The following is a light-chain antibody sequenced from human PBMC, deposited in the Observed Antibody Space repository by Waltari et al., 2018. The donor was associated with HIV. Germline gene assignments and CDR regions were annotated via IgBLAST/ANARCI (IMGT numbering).Light chain of an antibody. CDR1: QTINNH. J-gene: IGKJ1*01. CDR3: QHSRA. Sequence: DIQMTQSPSSVSASVGDRVTITCRASQTINNHLNWYQQRPGKAPKLLIYAASSLQNGAPSRFSGSGSGTDFTLTISSPQPEDFTTFFCQHSRAFGQGTKVEIK. V-gene: IGKV1-39*01. CDR2: AAS.